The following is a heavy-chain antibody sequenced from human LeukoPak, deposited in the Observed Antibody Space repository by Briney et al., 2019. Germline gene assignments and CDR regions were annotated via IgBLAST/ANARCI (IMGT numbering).Heavy chain of an antibody. Sequence: SETLSLTCAVSGGSISSGGYSWSWIRQPPGKGLEWIGYIYHSGSTYYNPSLKSRVTISVDRSKNQFSLKLSSVTAADTAVYYCARAQYSNKADVWGQGTTVTVSS. CDR3: ARAQYSNKADV. J-gene: IGHJ6*02. CDR1: GGSISSGGYS. CDR2: IYHSGST. D-gene: IGHD2/OR15-2a*01. V-gene: IGHV4-30-2*01.